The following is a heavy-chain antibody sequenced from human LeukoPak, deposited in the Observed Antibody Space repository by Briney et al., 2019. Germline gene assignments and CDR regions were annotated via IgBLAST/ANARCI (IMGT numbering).Heavy chain of an antibody. Sequence: SETLSLICTVSGGSIRSSSYFWGWIRQPPGKGLEWIGSIYYSGGTYYNPSLKSRVTISVDTSKNQFSLKLTSVTASDTAVYYCARHRFGGFYYFDYWGQGTLVTVSS. J-gene: IGHJ4*02. D-gene: IGHD3-10*01. CDR3: ARHRFGGFYYFDY. V-gene: IGHV4-39*01. CDR1: GGSIRSSSYF. CDR2: IYYSGGT.